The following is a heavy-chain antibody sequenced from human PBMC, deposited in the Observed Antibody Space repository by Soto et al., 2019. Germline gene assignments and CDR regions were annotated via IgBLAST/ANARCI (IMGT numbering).Heavy chain of an antibody. J-gene: IGHJ4*02. CDR2: IKSKTDGGTT. CDR1: GFTFSNAW. V-gene: IGHV3-15*01. CDR3: TTDRLRYFDWLLRGY. D-gene: IGHD3-9*01. Sequence: EVQLVESGGGLVKPGGSLSLSCAASGFTFSNAWMSWVRQAPGKGLEWVGRIKSKTDGGTTDYAAPVKGRFTISRDDSKNTLYLQMNSLKTADTAVYYCTTDRLRYFDWLLRGYWGQGTLVTVS.